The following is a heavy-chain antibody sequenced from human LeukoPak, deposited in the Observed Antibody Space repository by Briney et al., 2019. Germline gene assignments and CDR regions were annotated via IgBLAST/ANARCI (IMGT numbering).Heavy chain of an antibody. J-gene: IGHJ4*02. D-gene: IGHD1-14*01. V-gene: IGHV3-49*04. CDR3: SMPRYGGHQRDY. CDR2: IRSKANGATA. Sequence: GGSLRLSCITSGFTFGDYARNWVRQAPGKGLEWVGFIRSKANGATAEYAASVKGRFTITRDDSKGIGYLQMNSLKTEEPAHYYYSMPRYGGHQRDYWGQGTLVTVSS. CDR1: GFTFGDYA.